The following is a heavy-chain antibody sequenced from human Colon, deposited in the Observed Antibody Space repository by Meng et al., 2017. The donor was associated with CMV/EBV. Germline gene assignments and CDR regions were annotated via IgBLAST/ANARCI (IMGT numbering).Heavy chain of an antibody. CDR1: GFTFGSHA. V-gene: IGHV3-30*02. D-gene: IGHD3-3*01. CDR3: ATGADLPTFWNGFAY. Sequence: GESLKISCAASGFTFGSHAMHWVRQAPGKGLEWVALILFDGSNQYYADSVKGRFTISRDNSKNTLYLQINSLRSDDTAVYYCATGADLPTFWNGFAYWGQGAVVTVSS. J-gene: IGHJ4*02. CDR2: ILFDGSNQ.